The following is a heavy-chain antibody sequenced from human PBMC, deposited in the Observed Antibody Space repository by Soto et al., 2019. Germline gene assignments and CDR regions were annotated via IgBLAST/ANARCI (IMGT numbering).Heavy chain of an antibody. CDR3: SNDIEGYSDYFYGMDV. D-gene: IGHD5-18*01. V-gene: IGHV3-9*01. CDR1: GFTFDDYA. CDR2: ISWNSGTT. Sequence: PGGSLRLSCAASGFTFDDYAMHWVRQAPGKGLDWVSAISWNSGTTDYADSVKGRFTISRDNPKNTLYLQMNSLRAEDTALYLYSNDIEGYSDYFYGMDVWGQGTTVTVSS. J-gene: IGHJ6*02.